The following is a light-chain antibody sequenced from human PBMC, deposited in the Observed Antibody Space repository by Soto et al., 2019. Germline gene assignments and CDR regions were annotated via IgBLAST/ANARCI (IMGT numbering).Light chain of an antibody. CDR2: DNN. V-gene: IGLV1-51*01. CDR3: GTWDSSLSAGV. Sequence: QSVLTQPPSVSAAPGQKVTISCSGSSSNFGIIYVSCYQQFPGIALNLLIFDNNKRPSGILDRFSGSNSGTSATLGITGLQTGDEADYYCGTWDSSLSAGVFGGGTKVTVL. CDR1: SSNFGIIY. J-gene: IGLJ2*01.